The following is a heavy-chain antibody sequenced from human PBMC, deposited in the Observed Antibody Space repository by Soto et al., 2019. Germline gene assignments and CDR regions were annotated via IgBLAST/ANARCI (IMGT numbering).Heavy chain of an antibody. CDR2: IYYSGST. J-gene: IGHJ6*02. CDR1: GGSISSGGYY. V-gene: IGHV4-31*03. D-gene: IGHD3-9*01. CDR3: ARLYYDNYLRHYYYYYGMDV. Sequence: PSETLSLTCTVSGGSISSGGYYWSWIRQHPGKGLEWIGYIYYSGSTYYNPSLKSRVTISVDTSKNQFSLKLSSVTAADTAVYYCARLYYDNYLRHYYYYYGMDVWGQGTTVTVSS.